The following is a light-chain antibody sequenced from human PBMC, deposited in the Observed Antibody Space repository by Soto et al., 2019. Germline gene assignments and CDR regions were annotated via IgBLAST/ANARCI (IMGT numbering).Light chain of an antibody. Sequence: DIQMTQSPSTLSASVGDRVTITCRASQSISSWLAWYQQKPGKAPKLLIYKASSLESGVPSRFSGSGSGTEVTLTISSLQPDDVATYYCQQYNSYVYTFGQGTKLEIK. CDR3: QQYNSYVYT. V-gene: IGKV1-5*03. CDR1: QSISSW. J-gene: IGKJ2*01. CDR2: KAS.